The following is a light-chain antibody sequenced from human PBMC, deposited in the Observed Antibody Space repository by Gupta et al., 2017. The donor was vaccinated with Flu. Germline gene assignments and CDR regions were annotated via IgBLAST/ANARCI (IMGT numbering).Light chain of an antibody. CDR2: DAS. V-gene: IGKV3-20*01. CDR1: QSVSSNH. J-gene: IGKJ2*01. CDR3: QQYGSSSYT. Sequence: EIVLTQSPGTLSLSPGERATLSCRASQSVSSNHLTWYQQKPDQAPRLLIYDASSRATGIPDRFSGSGSGTDFTLTISRLEPEDFAVYYCQQYGSSSYTFGQGTKLEIK.